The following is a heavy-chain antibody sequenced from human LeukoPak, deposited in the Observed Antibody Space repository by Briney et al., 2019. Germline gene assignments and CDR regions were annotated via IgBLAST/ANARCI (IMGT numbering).Heavy chain of an antibody. V-gene: IGHV1-8*01. CDR3: ARGERSRWFDP. J-gene: IGHJ5*02. Sequence: ASVKVSCKASGYTFTSYDINWVRQATGQGLEWMGWMNPNSGNTGYAQRFQARVTMTRNTSISTACMELSSLRSEDTAVYYCARGERSRWFDPWGQGTLVTVSS. CDR1: GYTFTSYD. D-gene: IGHD1-26*01. CDR2: MNPNSGNT.